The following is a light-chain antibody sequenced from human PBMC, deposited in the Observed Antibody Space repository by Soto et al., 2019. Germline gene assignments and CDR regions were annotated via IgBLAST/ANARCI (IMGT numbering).Light chain of an antibody. Sequence: EIVLTQSPGTLSLSPGERATLSCRASQIVSTTYLAWYQQKPGQAPRLLIYGSSSRAPGIPDRFSGSGSGTDFTLTISRLEPEDFAVYYCQQYAASPMYTFGQGTKLEI. CDR1: QIVSTTY. V-gene: IGKV3-20*01. CDR2: GSS. J-gene: IGKJ2*01. CDR3: QQYAASPMYT.